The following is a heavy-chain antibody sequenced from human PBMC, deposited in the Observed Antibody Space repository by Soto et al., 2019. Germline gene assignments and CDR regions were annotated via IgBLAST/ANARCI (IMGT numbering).Heavy chain of an antibody. CDR2: IYYSGST. Sequence: SETLSLTCTVSGGSISSYYWSWIRQPPGKGLEWIGYIYYSGSTNYNPSLKSRVTISVDTSKNQFSLKLSSVTAADTAVYYCVSHWDWASLGYWGQGTLVTVSS. CDR1: GGSISSYY. V-gene: IGHV4-59*01. CDR3: VSHWDWASLGY. D-gene: IGHD3-3*02. J-gene: IGHJ4*02.